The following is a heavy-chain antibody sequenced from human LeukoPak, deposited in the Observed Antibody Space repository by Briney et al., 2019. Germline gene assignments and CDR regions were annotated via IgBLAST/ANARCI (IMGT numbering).Heavy chain of an antibody. CDR3: ARYDILTGYRQTNWFDP. J-gene: IGHJ5*02. CDR2: IYYSGST. Sequence: SETLSLTCTVSGYSISSGYYWSWIRQPPGKGLEWIGYIYYSGSTNYNPSLKSRVTISVDTSKNQFSLKLSSVTAADTAAYYCARYDILTGYRQTNWFDPWGQGTLVTVSS. D-gene: IGHD3-9*01. CDR1: GYSISSGYY. V-gene: IGHV4-61*01.